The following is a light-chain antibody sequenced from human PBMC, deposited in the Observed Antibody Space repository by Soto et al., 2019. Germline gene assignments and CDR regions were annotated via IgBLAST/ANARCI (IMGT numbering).Light chain of an antibody. CDR3: TSFTSKSSLI. J-gene: IGLJ2*01. V-gene: IGLV2-14*01. CDR2: EVS. Sequence: QSALTQTASVSASPGQSITISCTGTHSDVGGYDRVSWSQQHPGKPPKLIIFEVSYRPSGVSNRFSGSKSGNTASLTISGLQPEDEADYYCTSFTSKSSLIFGGGTKVTVL. CDR1: HSDVGGYDR.